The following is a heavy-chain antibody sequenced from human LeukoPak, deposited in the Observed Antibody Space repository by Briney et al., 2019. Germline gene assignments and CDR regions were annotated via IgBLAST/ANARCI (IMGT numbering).Heavy chain of an antibody. D-gene: IGHD3-10*01. CDR1: GFTFSSYG. Sequence: PGRSLRLSCAASGFTFSSYGMHWVRQAPGKGLEWVAVIWYDGSNKYYADSVKGRFTISRDNSKNTLYLQMNSLRAEDTAVYCCARPTMVRGVIGWFDPWGQGTLVTVSS. CDR3: ARPTMVRGVIGWFDP. J-gene: IGHJ5*02. CDR2: IWYDGSNK. V-gene: IGHV3-33*01.